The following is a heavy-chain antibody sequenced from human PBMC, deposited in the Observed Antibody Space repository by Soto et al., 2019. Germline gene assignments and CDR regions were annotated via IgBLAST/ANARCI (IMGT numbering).Heavy chain of an antibody. CDR1: GFTFSSYG. V-gene: IGHV3-30*18. J-gene: IGHJ4*02. CDR2: ISYDGSNK. D-gene: IGHD3-22*01. CDR3: AKDWADSFSPHRIDY. Sequence: QVQLVESGGGVVQPGRSLRLSCAASGFTFSSYGMHWVRQAPGKGLEWVAVISYDGSNKHYADSVKGRFTISRDNSKNTLYLQMNSLRVEDTAVYYCAKDWADSFSPHRIDYWGQGTLVTVSS.